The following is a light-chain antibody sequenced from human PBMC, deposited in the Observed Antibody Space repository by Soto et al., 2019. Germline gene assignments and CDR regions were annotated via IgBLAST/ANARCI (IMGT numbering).Light chain of an antibody. Sequence: QSVRTQPASVSGSPGQSITISCTGTSSDVGGYNYVSWYQQHPGKAPKFMIYDVSNRPSGVSNRFSGSKSGNTASLTISGFQAEDEADYYCSSYTSSRTLEVFGTGTKVTVL. J-gene: IGLJ1*01. CDR3: SSYTSSRTLEV. CDR1: SSDVGGYNY. CDR2: DVS. V-gene: IGLV2-14*01.